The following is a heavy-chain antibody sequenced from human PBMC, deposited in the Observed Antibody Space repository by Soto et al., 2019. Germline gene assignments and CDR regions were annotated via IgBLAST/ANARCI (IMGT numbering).Heavy chain of an antibody. J-gene: IGHJ4*02. Sequence: EVQLVESGGGLVQPGGSLRLSCAASGFTFSSYWMHWVHQAPGKGLVWVSSISSSSSYIYYADSVKGRFTISRDNAKNSLYLQMNSLRAEDTAVYYCARDLGYSYGYIWGQGTLVTVSS. V-gene: IGHV3-21*01. CDR3: ARDLGYSYGYI. CDR1: GFTFSSYW. CDR2: ISSSSSYI. D-gene: IGHD5-18*01.